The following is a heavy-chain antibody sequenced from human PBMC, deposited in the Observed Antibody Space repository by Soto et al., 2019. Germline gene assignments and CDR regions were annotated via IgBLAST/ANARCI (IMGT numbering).Heavy chain of an antibody. CDR2: IYSTGTT. Sequence: EVQLVESGGGLIQPGGSQKLSCAPSGFTVGNNYMSWVRQAPGKGLEWVSLIYSTGTTKYADAVKGRFTVSRDNAKNTLYLQMNSLRAEDTAVYYCAKDGRGSGSHYNSFGYWGQGTLVTVSS. D-gene: IGHD3-10*01. J-gene: IGHJ4*02. CDR1: GFTVGNNY. CDR3: AKDGRGSGSHYNSFGY. V-gene: IGHV3-53*01.